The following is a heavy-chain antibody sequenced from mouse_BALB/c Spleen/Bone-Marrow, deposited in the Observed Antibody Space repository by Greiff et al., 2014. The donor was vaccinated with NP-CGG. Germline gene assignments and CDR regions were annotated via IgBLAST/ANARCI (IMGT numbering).Heavy chain of an antibody. CDR3: ARDRGLLRFDY. D-gene: IGHD2-3*01. CDR2: IRNKANGYTT. CDR1: GFTFTDYY. Sequence: EVMLVESGGGLVQPGGSLRLSRATSGFTFTDYYMSWVRQPPGKALEWLGFIRNKANGYTTEYSASVKGRFTIPRDNSQSILYLQMNTLRAEDSATYYCARDRGLLRFDYWGQGTTLTVSS. J-gene: IGHJ2*01. V-gene: IGHV7-3*02.